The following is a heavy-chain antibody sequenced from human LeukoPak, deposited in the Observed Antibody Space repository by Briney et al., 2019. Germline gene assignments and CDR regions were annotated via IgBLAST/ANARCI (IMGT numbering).Heavy chain of an antibody. Sequence: GGSLRLSCAASGFTFSSYHMNWVRQAPGKGLEWVSSISSSSSYIYYADSVKGRFTVSRDNTKDTLYLQMNSLRAEDTAVYYCVRGSLASGVVVYYYYYLDVWGKGTTVTVSS. V-gene: IGHV3-21*01. D-gene: IGHD3-3*01. CDR3: VRGSLASGVVVYYYYYLDV. CDR1: GFTFSSYH. CDR2: ISSSSSYI. J-gene: IGHJ6*03.